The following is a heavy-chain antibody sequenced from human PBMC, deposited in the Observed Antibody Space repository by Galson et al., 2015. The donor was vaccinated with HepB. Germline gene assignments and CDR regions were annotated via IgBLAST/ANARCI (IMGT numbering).Heavy chain of an antibody. CDR1: GYTFIAYY. V-gene: IGHV1-2*02. D-gene: IGHD2-15*01. J-gene: IGHJ4*02. CDR2: INPKSGGT. CDR3: ASGSCNGGTCPDY. Sequence: SVKVSCKVSGYTFIAYYMHWVRQAPGQGLEWMGWINPKSGGTNYAQKFLGRVTMTRDTSINTVYMELSRLGSDDTAVYYCASGSCNGGTCPDYWGQGTLVTVSS.